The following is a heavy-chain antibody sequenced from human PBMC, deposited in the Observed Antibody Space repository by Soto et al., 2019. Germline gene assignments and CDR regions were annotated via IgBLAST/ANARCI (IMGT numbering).Heavy chain of an antibody. CDR2: INQDGSEK. CDR3: ARPSSGWENWFDP. CDR1: GFTFSSYW. V-gene: IGHV3-7*01. Sequence: GGSLRLSCAASGFTFSSYWMTWVRQAPGKGLEWVANINQDGSEKYYMDSMKGRFTISRDNAKNSLLLQLNSLRDDDTAVYYCARPSSGWENWFDPWGQGILGTVFS. J-gene: IGHJ5*02. D-gene: IGHD6-19*01.